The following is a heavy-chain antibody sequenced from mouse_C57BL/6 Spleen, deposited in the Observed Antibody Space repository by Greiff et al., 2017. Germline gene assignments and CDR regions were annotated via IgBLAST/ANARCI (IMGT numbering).Heavy chain of an antibody. CDR3: ARSPFYAMDD. CDR2: INPSSGYT. J-gene: IGHJ4*01. Sequence: QVQLQQSGAELARPGASVKMSCKASGYTFTSYTMHWVKQRPGQGLEWIGYINPSSGYTTYNQTFKDKATLTADKSSSTAYMQLIILTSEDPAVYYCARSPFYAMDDWGQGTSVTVSS. V-gene: IGHV1-4*01. CDR1: GYTFTSYT.